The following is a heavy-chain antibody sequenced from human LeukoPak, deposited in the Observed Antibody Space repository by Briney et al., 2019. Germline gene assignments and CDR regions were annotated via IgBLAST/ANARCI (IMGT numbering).Heavy chain of an antibody. CDR2: IYYSGST. CDR3: ARETYGSGSYIGL. D-gene: IGHD3-10*01. V-gene: IGHV4-39*07. J-gene: IGHJ4*02. Sequence: SETLSLTCTVSGGSISSSSYYWGWIRQPPGKGLEWIGSIYYSGSTYYNPSLKSRVTISVDTSKNQFSLKLSSVTAADTAVYYCARETYGSGSYIGLWGQGTLVTVSS. CDR1: GGSISSSSYY.